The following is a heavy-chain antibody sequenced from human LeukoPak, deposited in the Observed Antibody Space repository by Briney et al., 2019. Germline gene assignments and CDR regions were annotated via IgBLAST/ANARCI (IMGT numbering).Heavy chain of an antibody. J-gene: IGHJ4*02. CDR3: AKRSHGGAIDY. Sequence: GGSLRLSCAASGFTFDDYAMHWVRQAPGKGLEWVSGISWNSGSIGYADSVKGRFTISRDNAKNSLYLQMNSLRAEDTALYYCAKRSHGGAIDYWGQGTLVTVSS. CDR2: ISWNSGSI. V-gene: IGHV3-9*01. D-gene: IGHD1-26*01. CDR1: GFTFDDYA.